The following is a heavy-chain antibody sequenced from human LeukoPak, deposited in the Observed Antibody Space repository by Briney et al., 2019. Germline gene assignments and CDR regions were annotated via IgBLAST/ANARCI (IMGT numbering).Heavy chain of an antibody. J-gene: IGHJ6*02. Sequence: SVKVSCKASGGTFSSYAISWVRQAPGQGLAWMGGIIPIFGTANYAQKFQGRVTITADESTSTAYMELSSLRSEDTAVYYCARGTNGVLTDYYYYGMDVWGQGTTVTVSS. V-gene: IGHV1-69*13. D-gene: IGHD3-22*01. CDR3: ARGTNGVLTDYYYYGMDV. CDR2: IIPIFGTA. CDR1: GGTFSSYA.